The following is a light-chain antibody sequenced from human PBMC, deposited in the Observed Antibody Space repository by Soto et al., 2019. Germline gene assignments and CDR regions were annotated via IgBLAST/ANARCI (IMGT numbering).Light chain of an antibody. CDR1: SSDLGDSNF. CDR2: DVN. CDR3: CSYTGNGV. Sequence: QSVLTQPRSLSGSPGQSVTISCTGASSDLGDSNFVSWYQQHPGEVPKLLIYDVNKRPSGVPDRFSGSKSGNTASLTISGLQAEDEADYYCCSYTGNGVFGVGTKLTVL. V-gene: IGLV2-11*01. J-gene: IGLJ3*02.